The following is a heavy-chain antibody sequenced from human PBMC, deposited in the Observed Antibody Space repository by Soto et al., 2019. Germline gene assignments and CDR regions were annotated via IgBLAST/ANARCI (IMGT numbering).Heavy chain of an antibody. CDR2: IIPIFGTA. D-gene: IGHD3-3*01. V-gene: IGHV1-69*06. CDR1: GGTFSSYA. J-gene: IGHJ6*02. CDR3: ARDSKLDYDFWSGYYRAGDYYYGMDV. Sequence: AVKDSCKASGGTFSSYASSWVRQAPGQGLEWMGGIIPIFGTANYAQKFQGRVTITADKSTSTAYMELSSLRSEDKAVYYCARDSKLDYDFWSGYYRAGDYYYGMDVWGQGTTGTVP.